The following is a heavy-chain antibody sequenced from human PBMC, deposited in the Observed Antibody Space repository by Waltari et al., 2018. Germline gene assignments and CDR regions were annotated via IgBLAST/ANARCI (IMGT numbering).Heavy chain of an antibody. V-gene: IGHV1-69*01. CDR2: LSPIFGTA. J-gene: IGHJ6*02. CDR3: ARPRMYSNYGPRYYYYGMDV. Sequence: QVQLVQSGAEVKKPGSSVKVSCKASGGSFSSYAISWVRQAPGQGLEWMGVLSPIFGTANYAQKSQGRVTITADESTSTAYMELSSLRSEDTAVYYCARPRMYSNYGPRYYYYGMDVWGQGTTVTVSS. CDR1: GGSFSSYA. D-gene: IGHD4-4*01.